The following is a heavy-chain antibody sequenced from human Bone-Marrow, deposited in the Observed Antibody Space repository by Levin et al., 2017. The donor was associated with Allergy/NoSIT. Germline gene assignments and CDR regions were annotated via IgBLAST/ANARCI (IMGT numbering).Heavy chain of an antibody. CDR2: ISGSGDYI. CDR1: GFTFSSFH. CDR3: ARLGITSGVFLAEYYNGFDV. D-gene: IGHD3-10*01. Sequence: GGSLRLSCAASGFTFSSFHIHWVRQAPGKGLEWVASISGSGDYIYYADSVKGRFTISRDNAKNSGEVQMDSLREEDTAVYYCARLGITSGVFLAEYYNGFDVWGQGTTVTVSS. J-gene: IGHJ6*02. V-gene: IGHV3-21*01.